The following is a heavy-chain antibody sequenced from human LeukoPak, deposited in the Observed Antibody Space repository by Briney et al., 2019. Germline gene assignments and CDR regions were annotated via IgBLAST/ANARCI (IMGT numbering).Heavy chain of an antibody. CDR2: IYYSGST. J-gene: IGHJ3*02. D-gene: IGHD5-18*01. CDR1: GGSISSGGYY. Sequence: SQTLSLTCTVSGGSISSGGYYWSWIRQHPGKGLEWIGYIYYSGSTYYNPSLKSRVTISVDTSKNQFSLKLSSVTAADTAVYYCARDIRYSNGPWIDAFDIWGQGTMVTVSS. CDR3: ARDIRYSNGPWIDAFDI. V-gene: IGHV4-31*03.